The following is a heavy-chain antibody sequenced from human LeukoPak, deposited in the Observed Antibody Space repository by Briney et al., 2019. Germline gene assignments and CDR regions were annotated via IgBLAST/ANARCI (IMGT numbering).Heavy chain of an antibody. D-gene: IGHD3-9*01. CDR3: ARDRYFDWLLLHDY. J-gene: IGHJ4*02. CDR1: GGSFSGYY. Sequence: SETLSLTCAVYGGSFSGYYWSWIRQPPGKGLEWIGEINHSGSTNYNPSLKSRVTISVDTSKNQFSLKLSSVTAADTAVYYCARDRYFDWLLLHDYWGQGTLVTVSS. V-gene: IGHV4-34*01. CDR2: INHSGST.